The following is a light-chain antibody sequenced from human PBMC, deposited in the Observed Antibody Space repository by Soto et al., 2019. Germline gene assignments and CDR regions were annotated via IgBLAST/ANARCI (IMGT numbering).Light chain of an antibody. Sequence: QSALTQPPSVSGSPGQSVTISCTGTSSDVGGYNRVSWYQQPPGTAPKLIIYEVSNRPSGISDRFSASKSGNTASLTISGLQADDEADYYCSSFTTTNTWVFGGGTKLTVL. V-gene: IGLV2-18*02. CDR2: EVS. J-gene: IGLJ3*02. CDR3: SSFTTTNTWV. CDR1: SSDVGGYNR.